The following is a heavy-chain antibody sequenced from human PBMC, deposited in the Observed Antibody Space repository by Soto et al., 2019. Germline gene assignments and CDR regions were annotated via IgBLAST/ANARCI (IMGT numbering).Heavy chain of an antibody. CDR1: GGSISRYY. V-gene: IGHV4-59*01. Sequence: SETLSLTCTVSGGSISRYYWSWIRQPPGKGLEWIGYIYYSGSTNYNPSLKSRVTISVDTSKNQFSLKLSSVTAADTAVYYCARGYEDLDYWGQGTLVTVSS. CDR2: IYYSGST. D-gene: IGHD1-1*01. J-gene: IGHJ4*02. CDR3: ARGYEDLDY.